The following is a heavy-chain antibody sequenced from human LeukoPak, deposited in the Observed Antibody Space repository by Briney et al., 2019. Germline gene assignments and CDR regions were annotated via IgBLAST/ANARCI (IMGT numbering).Heavy chain of an antibody. J-gene: IGHJ6*03. D-gene: IGHD4-11*01. Sequence: SQTLSLTCTVSGGSINSGGSYWSWIRQHPGKGLEWIGCIYYSWSSYYNPSLKSRVTLSLDTSKNQFSLRLSSVTAADTAVYYCARDNGDYRSIYYYMDVWGKGTTVTVSS. CDR2: IYYSWSS. CDR3: ARDNGDYRSIYYYMDV. CDR1: GGSINSGGSY. V-gene: IGHV4-31*03.